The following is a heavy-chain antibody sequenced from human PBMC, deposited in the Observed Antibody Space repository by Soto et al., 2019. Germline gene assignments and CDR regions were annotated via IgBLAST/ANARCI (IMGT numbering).Heavy chain of an antibody. J-gene: IGHJ6*02. D-gene: IGHD3-10*01. CDR2: IDYSGST. V-gene: IGHV4-61*01. Sequence: QVQLQESGPGLVKPSDTLSLTCTVSGGSVSSASYYWSWIRQPPGKGLEWIGYIDYSGSTNYKPSLKSRVTMSVDTSKNQFSLKVSSVTAADTALYYCAREIGYYGSGSYYNGMDVWGQGTTVTVSS. CDR1: GGSVSSASYY. CDR3: AREIGYYGSGSYYNGMDV.